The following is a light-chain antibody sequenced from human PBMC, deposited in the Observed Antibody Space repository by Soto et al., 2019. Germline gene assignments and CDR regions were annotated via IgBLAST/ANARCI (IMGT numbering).Light chain of an antibody. CDR2: DVT. CDR3: CSYAGSNNFV. Sequence: QSALTQPPSASGSPGQSVTISCTGTSGDVGAYNSVSWYQQHPAKAPKLIISDVTQRPSGVPDRFSGSRSGSTASLTVSGLLAEDEADYYCCSYAGSNNFVFRTGTKVTVL. V-gene: IGLV2-8*01. J-gene: IGLJ1*01. CDR1: SGDVGAYNS.